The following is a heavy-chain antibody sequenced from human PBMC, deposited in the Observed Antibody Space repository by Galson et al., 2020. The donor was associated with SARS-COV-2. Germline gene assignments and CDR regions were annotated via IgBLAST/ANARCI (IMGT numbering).Heavy chain of an antibody. Sequence: GESLKISCAASGFTFSSYAMSWVRQAPGKGLEWVSAISGSGGSTYYADSVKGRLTISRDNSKNTLYLQMNSLRAEDTAVYYCAKDSGPEEAVAGVFDYWGQGTLVTVSS. CDR1: GFTFSSYA. CDR3: AKDSGPEEAVAGVFDY. CDR2: ISGSGGST. D-gene: IGHD6-19*01. J-gene: IGHJ4*02. V-gene: IGHV3-23*01.